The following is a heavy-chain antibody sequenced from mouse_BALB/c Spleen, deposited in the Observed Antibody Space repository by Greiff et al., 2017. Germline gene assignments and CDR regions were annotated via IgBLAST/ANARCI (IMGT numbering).Heavy chain of an antibody. D-gene: IGHD2-1*01. CDR1: GYAFSSSW. CDR3: ARGGDGNYYAMDY. V-gene: IGHV1-82*01. J-gene: IGHJ4*01. Sequence: QVQLQQSGPELVKPGASVKISCKASGYAFSSSWMNWVKQRPGQGLEWIGRIYPGDGDTNYNGKFKGKATLTADKSSSTAYMQLSSLTSVDSAVYFCARGGDGNYYAMDYWGQGTSVTVSS. CDR2: IYPGDGDT.